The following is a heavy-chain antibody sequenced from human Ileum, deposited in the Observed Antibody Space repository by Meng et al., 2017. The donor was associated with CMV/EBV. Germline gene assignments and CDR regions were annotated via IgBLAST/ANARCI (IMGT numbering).Heavy chain of an antibody. D-gene: IGHD5-18*01. CDR1: GFTFSSYS. CDR2: ISSSSSYI. V-gene: IGHV3-21*01. J-gene: IGHJ4*02. Sequence: GESLKISCAASGFTFSSYSMNWVRQAPGKGLEWVSSISSSSSYIYYADSVKGRFTISRDNAKNSLYLQMNSLRAEDTAVYYCARDYGYTYDYWGQGTLVTVSS. CDR3: ARDYGYTYDY.